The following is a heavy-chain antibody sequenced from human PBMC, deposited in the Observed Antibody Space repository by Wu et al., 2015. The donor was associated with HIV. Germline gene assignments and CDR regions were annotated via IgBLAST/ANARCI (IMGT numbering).Heavy chain of an antibody. CDR3: ARDPFDIP. J-gene: IGHJ4*02. CDR2: INPKRGDT. Sequence: QVQLVQSGAEVKKPGASVKVSCEASGYSFTGQYIHWVRQAPGQGLEWMGWINPKRGDTRYAQKFQGRVTMTRDTSISTVHMELISLRSDDAAVYYCARDPFDIPWGQGTLVTVSS. V-gene: IGHV1-2*02. CDR1: GYSFTGQY. D-gene: IGHD2-2*02.